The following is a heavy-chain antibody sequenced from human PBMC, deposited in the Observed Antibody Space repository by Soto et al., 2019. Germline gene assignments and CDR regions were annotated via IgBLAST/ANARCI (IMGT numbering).Heavy chain of an antibody. Sequence: QVQLVQSGAEVKKPGASVKVSCKASGYTFTSYAMHWVRQAPGQRLEWMGWINAGNGNTKYSQKFQGRVTITRDTSASTADMGLSSLRSEDTAVYYCASGFRGGDADWFDPWGQGTLVTVSS. CDR1: GYTFTSYA. J-gene: IGHJ5*02. D-gene: IGHD2-21*02. V-gene: IGHV1-3*01. CDR2: INAGNGNT. CDR3: ASGFRGGDADWFDP.